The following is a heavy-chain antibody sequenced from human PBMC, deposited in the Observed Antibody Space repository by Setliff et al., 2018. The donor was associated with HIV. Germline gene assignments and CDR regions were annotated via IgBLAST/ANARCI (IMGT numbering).Heavy chain of an antibody. D-gene: IGHD6-13*01. J-gene: IGHJ4*02. Sequence: SVKVSCKASGDIFSKYTFSWVRQAPGQGLEWVGRIIPMLGTPNYAQKFQGRVTITADISTGIGYMELSSLRSEDTAVYYCARADSSNWYHVDYWGQGTLVTVSS. CDR3: ARADSSNWYHVDY. V-gene: IGHV1-69*08. CDR1: GDIFSKYT. CDR2: IIPMLGTP.